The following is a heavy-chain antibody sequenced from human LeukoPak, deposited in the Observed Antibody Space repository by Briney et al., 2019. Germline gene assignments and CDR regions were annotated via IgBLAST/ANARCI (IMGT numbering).Heavy chain of an antibody. CDR3: ATDYYGSGSSRNRYY. CDR1: GGSISSSSYY. V-gene: IGHV4-39*01. D-gene: IGHD3-10*01. J-gene: IGHJ4*02. Sequence: SETLSLTCTVSGGSISSSSYYWGWIRQPPGKGLEWIGSIYYSGSTYYNPSLKSRVTISVDTSKNQFSLKLSSVTAADTAVYYCATDYYGSGSSRNRYYWGQGTLVTVSS. CDR2: IYYSGST.